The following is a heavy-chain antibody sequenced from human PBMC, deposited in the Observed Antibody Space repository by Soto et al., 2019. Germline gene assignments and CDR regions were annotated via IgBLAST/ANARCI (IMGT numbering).Heavy chain of an antibody. J-gene: IGHJ4*02. Sequence: ASVNVSCKVSGYTITVLSTHWVRQAPGKGLEWMGGFDPEDGETIYAQKFQGRVTMTEDTSTDTAYMELSSLRSEDTAVYYCATLAAAGDFDYWGQGTLVTVSS. V-gene: IGHV1-24*01. CDR1: GYTITVLS. CDR2: FDPEDGET. CDR3: ATLAAAGDFDY. D-gene: IGHD6-13*01.